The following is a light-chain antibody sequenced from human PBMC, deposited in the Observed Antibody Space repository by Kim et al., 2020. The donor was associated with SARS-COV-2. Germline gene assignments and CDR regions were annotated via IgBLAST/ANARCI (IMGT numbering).Light chain of an antibody. V-gene: IGLV3-1*01. Sequence: SYELTQPPSVSVSPGQTASITCSGDKLGDKYACWYQQKPGQSPVLVIYQDSKRPSGIPERFSGSNSGNTATLTISGTQAMDEADYYCQAWDSNTAPWVFGGGTQLTVL. CDR2: QDS. J-gene: IGLJ3*02. CDR1: KLGDKY. CDR3: QAWDSNTAPWV.